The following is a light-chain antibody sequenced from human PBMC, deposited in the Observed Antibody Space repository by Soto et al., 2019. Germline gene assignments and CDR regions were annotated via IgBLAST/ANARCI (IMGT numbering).Light chain of an antibody. J-gene: IGLJ2*01. V-gene: IGLV1-47*01. Sequence: QSALTQPPSASGTPGQRVTISCSGSSSSIGNRHVFWYQQLPGTAPKLLIYRNDQRPSGVPDRFSGSKSGTSASLAISGLRSEDEGDYYCAAWDDSLSSVFFGGGTKLTVL. CDR2: RND. CDR1: SSSIGNRH. CDR3: AAWDDSLSSVF.